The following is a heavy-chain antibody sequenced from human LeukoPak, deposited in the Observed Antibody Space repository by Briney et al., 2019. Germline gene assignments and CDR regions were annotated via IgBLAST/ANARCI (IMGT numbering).Heavy chain of an antibody. CDR3: ARGSYYYDSSGYYGVDY. J-gene: IGHJ4*02. CDR2: INAGNGNT. D-gene: IGHD3-22*01. Sequence: ASVKVSCKASGYTFTSYAMHWVRQAPGQRLEWMGWINAGNGNTKYSQKFQGRVTITRDTSASTAYMELSSLRSEDTAVYYCARGSYYYDSSGYYGVDYWGQGTLVTVSS. V-gene: IGHV1-3*01. CDR1: GYTFTSYA.